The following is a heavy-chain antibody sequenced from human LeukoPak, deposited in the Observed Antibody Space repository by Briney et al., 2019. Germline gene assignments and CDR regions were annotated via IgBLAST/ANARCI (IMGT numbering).Heavy chain of an antibody. V-gene: IGHV4-39*01. CDR2: LYSGGSP. CDR1: GGSISSTSYS. CDR3: TRHRLVAGPYYFDY. J-gene: IGHJ4*02. Sequence: SETLSLTCTVSGGSISSTSYSWGWIRQSPGKGLEWIGSLYSGGSPYYNPSLKSRVTISVDTSKNQFSLRLSSVTAADTAVYYCTRHRLVAGPYYFDYWGQGTLVTVSS. D-gene: IGHD6-19*01.